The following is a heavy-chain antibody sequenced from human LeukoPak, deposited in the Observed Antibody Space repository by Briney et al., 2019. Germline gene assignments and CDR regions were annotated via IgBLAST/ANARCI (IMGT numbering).Heavy chain of an antibody. Sequence: GGSLRLSCGASGFTFSSSAMHWVRQGPGKGLEWVAYIAHHGNNKYYADAVKGRFTISRDNSRNTLYLQMNSLRGEDTAVYYCAKDAQRGFDYSNSLEYWGQGTLVTVSS. CDR3: AKDAQRGFDYSNSLEY. V-gene: IGHV3-30*02. CDR2: IAHHGNNK. CDR1: GFTFSSSA. D-gene: IGHD4-11*01. J-gene: IGHJ4*01.